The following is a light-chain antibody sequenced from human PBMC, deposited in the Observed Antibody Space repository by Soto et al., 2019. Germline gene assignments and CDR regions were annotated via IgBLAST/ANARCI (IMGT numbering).Light chain of an antibody. CDR2: GVS. CDR1: SSDIGGYNY. CDR3: SSYKTSSTVVV. Sequence: QSALTQRASVSGSPGQSVTISCTGTSSDIGGYNYVSWYQQYPGKAPKLMIFGVSDRPSGVSNRFSGSKSGTTASLTISGLQAEDEADYYCSSYKTSSTVVVFGGGTKVTVL. J-gene: IGLJ2*01. V-gene: IGLV2-14*01.